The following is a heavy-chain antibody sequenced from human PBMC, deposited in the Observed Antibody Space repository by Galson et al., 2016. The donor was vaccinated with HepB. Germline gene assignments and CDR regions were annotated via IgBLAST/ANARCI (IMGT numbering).Heavy chain of an antibody. CDR3: ARERYSRKWYPSGPLDS. J-gene: IGHJ4*02. D-gene: IGHD2-2*01. V-gene: IGHV3-33*01. CDR2: IWYDGNNK. Sequence: SLRLSCAASGFILSDYGMYWVRQAPGKGLEWVAIIWYDGNNKYYEDSVKGRFTISRDNSKNTLYLQMNSLRAEDTDVYYCARERYSRKWYPSGPLDSWGQGTLVTVSS. CDR1: GFILSDYG.